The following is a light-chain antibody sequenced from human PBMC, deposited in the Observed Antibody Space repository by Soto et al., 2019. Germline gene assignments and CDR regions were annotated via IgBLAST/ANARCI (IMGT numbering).Light chain of an antibody. CDR2: GAS. CDR1: QSVSSSY. Sequence: EIVLTQSPGTLSLSPGERATLSCRASQSVSSSYLAWYQQKPGQAPRLIIYGASDRATGIPDRFSGSGSGTDFTLTISRREPEDFAVYYCQQYCSSPYTFGQGTKLEIK. J-gene: IGKJ2*01. CDR3: QQYCSSPYT. V-gene: IGKV3-20*01.